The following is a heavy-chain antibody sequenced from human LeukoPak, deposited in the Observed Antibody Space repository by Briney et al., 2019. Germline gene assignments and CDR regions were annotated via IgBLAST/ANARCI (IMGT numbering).Heavy chain of an antibody. CDR1: GFTFSSYG. CDR3: ARDVLDIVVGGQYYFDY. Sequence: PGGSLRLSCAASGFTFSSYGMHWVRQAPGKGLEWVAVISYDGSNKYYADSVKGRFTISRDNSKNTLYLQMNSLRAEDTAVYYCARDVLDIVVGGQYYFDYWGQGTLVTVSS. D-gene: IGHD2-21*01. V-gene: IGHV3-30*03. J-gene: IGHJ4*02. CDR2: ISYDGSNK.